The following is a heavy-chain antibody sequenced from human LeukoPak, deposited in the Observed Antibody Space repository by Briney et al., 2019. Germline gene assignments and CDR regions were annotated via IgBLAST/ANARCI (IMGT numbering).Heavy chain of an antibody. J-gene: IGHJ4*02. Sequence: SETLSLTCTVSGGSISSYYWSWIRQPPGKGLEWIGYIYYSGSTNYNPSLNSRVTISVDTSKNQFSLKLSSVTAADTAVYYCARVWCSSTSCYPVGYYFDYWGQGTLVTVSS. D-gene: IGHD2-2*01. CDR3: ARVWCSSTSCYPVGYYFDY. CDR2: IYYSGST. CDR1: GGSISSYY. V-gene: IGHV4-59*01.